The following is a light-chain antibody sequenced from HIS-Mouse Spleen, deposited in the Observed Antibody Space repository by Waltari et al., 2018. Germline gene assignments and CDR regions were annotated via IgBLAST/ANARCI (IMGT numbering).Light chain of an antibody. CDR2: RNN. Sequence: QSVLTQPPSASGTPGQRVTISCSGSSSNIGSNYVYWYQQLPGTAPKLLIFRNNHRPSGVPARFSGSKSGTSASLAISELRSEDEADYYCAAWDDSLSGPRVFGGGTKLTVL. J-gene: IGLJ2*01. V-gene: IGLV1-47*01. CDR3: AAWDDSLSGPRV. CDR1: SSNIGSNY.